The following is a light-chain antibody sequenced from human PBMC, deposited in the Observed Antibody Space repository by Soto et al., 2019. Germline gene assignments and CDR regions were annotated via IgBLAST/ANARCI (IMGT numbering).Light chain of an antibody. Sequence: QSVLTQSPSVSGAPGQRVTISCTGSSSNIGAGYDVQWYQQVPGTAPKLLISNSINRPSGVPDRFSGSRSDTSASLAITGIQADDEADYYCQSYDRSLSGWVFGGGTKVTVL. J-gene: IGLJ3*02. CDR2: NSI. V-gene: IGLV1-40*01. CDR1: SSNIGAGYD. CDR3: QSYDRSLSGWV.